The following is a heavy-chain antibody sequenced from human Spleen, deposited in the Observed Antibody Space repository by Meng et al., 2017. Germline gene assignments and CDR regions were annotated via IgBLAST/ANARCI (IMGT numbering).Heavy chain of an antibody. CDR3: ARGPTTMAHDFDY. J-gene: IGHJ4*02. CDR2: INHSGST. V-gene: IGHV4-34*01. D-gene: IGHD4-11*01. Sequence: HVHLQQWGGGLLQPSETLSLTCVVSGGSFSDYYWSWIRQPPGKGLEWIGEINHSGSTNYNPSPESRATISVDTSQNNLSLKLSSVTAADSAVYYCARGPTTMAHDFDYWGQGTLVTVSS. CDR1: GGSFSDYY.